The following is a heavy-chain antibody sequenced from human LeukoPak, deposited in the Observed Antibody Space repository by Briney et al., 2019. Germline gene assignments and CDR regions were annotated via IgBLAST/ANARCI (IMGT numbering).Heavy chain of an antibody. D-gene: IGHD6-19*01. CDR1: GYTFTGYY. V-gene: IGHV1-2*02. Sequence: GASVKVSCKASGYTFTGYYMHWVRQAPGQGLEWMGWINPNSGGTNYAQKFQGRVTMTRDTSISTAYMELSRLRSDDTAAYYCARDWKQWLPTDYGMDVWGQGTTVTVSS. CDR3: ARDWKQWLPTDYGMDV. J-gene: IGHJ6*02. CDR2: INPNSGGT.